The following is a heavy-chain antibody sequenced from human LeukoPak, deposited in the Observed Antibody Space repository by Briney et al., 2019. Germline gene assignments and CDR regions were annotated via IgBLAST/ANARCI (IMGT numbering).Heavy chain of an antibody. J-gene: IGHJ4*02. Sequence: GESLKISCKGSGYSFTSYWIGWVRQMPGKGLEWMGIIYPGDSDTRYSPSFQGQVTISADKSISTAYLQWSSLKASDTAMCYCARIPSSNTYYYDSSGYIDHWGQGTLVTVSS. V-gene: IGHV5-51*01. CDR1: GYSFTSYW. CDR3: ARIPSSNTYYYDSSGYIDH. D-gene: IGHD3-22*01. CDR2: IYPGDSDT.